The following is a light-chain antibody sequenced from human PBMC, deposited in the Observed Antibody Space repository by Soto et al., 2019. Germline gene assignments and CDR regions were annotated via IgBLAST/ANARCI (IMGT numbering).Light chain of an antibody. V-gene: IGLV2-23*02. CDR3: CSAGNSTSAVV. CDR2: EVS. J-gene: IGLJ2*01. Sequence: QSALTQPASVSGSPGQSITISCTGTSSDVGNYNLVSWYQHHTGTAPKLKIYEVSKRTSGVSNRFSGSKSGNTASLTISGPLAEDEDDSDCCSAGNSTSAVVFGGGTKLTVL. CDR1: SSDVGNYNL.